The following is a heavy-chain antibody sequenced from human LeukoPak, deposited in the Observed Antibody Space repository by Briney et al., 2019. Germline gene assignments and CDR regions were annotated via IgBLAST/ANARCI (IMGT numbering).Heavy chain of an antibody. CDR1: GFTFSNYW. CDR3: ARGPVGLSAPDS. J-gene: IGHJ4*02. CDR2: IDSDGSVT. V-gene: IGHV3-74*01. D-gene: IGHD2-15*01. Sequence: GGSLRLSCAASGFTFSNYWMHWVRQVPGKGLVWVSRIDSDGSVTVYPDSVKGRFTISRDNAKNILYLQMNILRAEDTAVYYCARGPVGLSAPDSWGQGTLVTVSS.